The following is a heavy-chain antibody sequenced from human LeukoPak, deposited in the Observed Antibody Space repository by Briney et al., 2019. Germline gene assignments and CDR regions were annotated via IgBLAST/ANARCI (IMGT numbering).Heavy chain of an antibody. CDR2: INHSGST. CDR1: GGSFSGYY. V-gene: IGHV4-34*01. D-gene: IGHD3-22*01. CDR3: VTYYFDSSGPKKNY. Sequence: SETLSLTCAVYGGSFSGYYWSWIRQPPGKGLEWTGEINHSGSTNYNPSLKSRVTISVDTSKKQFSLKLSSVTAADTAVYYCVTYYFDSSGPKKNYWGQGTLVTVSS. J-gene: IGHJ4*02.